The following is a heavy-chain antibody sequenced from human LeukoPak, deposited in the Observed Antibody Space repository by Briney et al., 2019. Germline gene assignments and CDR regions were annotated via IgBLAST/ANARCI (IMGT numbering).Heavy chain of an antibody. CDR2: INHSGST. CDR1: GGSFSGYY. V-gene: IGHV4-34*01. D-gene: IGHD3-22*01. CDR3: VTYYFDSSGPKKNY. Sequence: SETLSLTCAVYGGSFSGYYWSWIRQPPGKGLEWTGEINHSGSTNYNPSLKSRVTISVDTSKKQFSLKLSSVTAADTAVYYCVTYYFDSSGPKKNYWGQGTLVTVSS. J-gene: IGHJ4*02.